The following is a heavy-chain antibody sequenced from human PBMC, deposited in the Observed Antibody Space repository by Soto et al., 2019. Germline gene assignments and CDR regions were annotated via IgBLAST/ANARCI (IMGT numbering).Heavy chain of an antibody. D-gene: IGHD5-12*01. CDR3: ARDLGWLRLRYPPYGMDV. Sequence: AGKPSCKASGYTYASYGISWGRQAPGQGLEWMGWISAYNGNTNYAQKLQGRVTMTTDTSTSTAYMELRSLRSDDTAVYYCARDLGWLRLRYPPYGMDVWGQGPTLTVSS. J-gene: IGHJ6*02. CDR2: ISAYNGNT. CDR1: GYTYASYG. V-gene: IGHV1-18*01.